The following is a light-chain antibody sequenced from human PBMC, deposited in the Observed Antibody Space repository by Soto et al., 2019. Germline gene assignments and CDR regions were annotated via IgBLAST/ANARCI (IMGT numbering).Light chain of an antibody. J-gene: IGLJ1*01. CDR3: RLWDITTDHYV. CDR2: YDS. V-gene: IGLV3-21*04. CDR1: NIGSKR. Sequence: SYELTQPPSVSVAPEKTARITCGGTNIGSKRVHWYRQKPGQAPVLVIYYDSDRPSGIPERFSGSNSGNTATLTISRVEAEDEADYYCRLWDITTDHYVFGTGTKLTVL.